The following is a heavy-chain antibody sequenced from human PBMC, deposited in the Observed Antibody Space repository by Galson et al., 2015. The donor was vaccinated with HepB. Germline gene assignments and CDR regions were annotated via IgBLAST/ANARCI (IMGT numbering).Heavy chain of an antibody. Sequence: SLRLSCAASGFSFNIFSVSWVRQAPGKGLEWISYSDTTSTTTYYAESVRGRFTISRDNAKRLVHLQLNSLRVDDTAVYYCARDRGYCTGGNCYRFFDFWGKGIMVTVSS. D-gene: IGHD2-15*01. CDR3: ARDRGYCTGGNCYRFFDF. J-gene: IGHJ3*01. CDR1: GFSFNIFS. CDR2: SDTTSTTT. V-gene: IGHV3-48*01.